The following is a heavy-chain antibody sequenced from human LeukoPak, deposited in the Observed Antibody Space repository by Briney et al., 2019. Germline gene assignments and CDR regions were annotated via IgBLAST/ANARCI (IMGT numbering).Heavy chain of an antibody. V-gene: IGHV3-74*01. J-gene: IGHJ3*02. D-gene: IGHD6-6*01. CDR3: ATTPRDSSSSSGPPADAFDI. CDR1: GFTFSSYW. Sequence: QPGGSLRLSCAASGFTFSSYWMHWVRQAPGKGLVWVSRINSDGSSTSYADSVKGRFTISRDNAKNSLYLQMNSLRAEDTAVYYCATTPRDSSSSSGPPADAFDIWGQGTMVTVSS. CDR2: INSDGSST.